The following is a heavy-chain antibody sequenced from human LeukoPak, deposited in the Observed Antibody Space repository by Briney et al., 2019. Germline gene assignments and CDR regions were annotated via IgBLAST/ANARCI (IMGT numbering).Heavy chain of an antibody. CDR2: INPSGGST. V-gene: IGHV1-46*01. CDR1: VYTLTSYY. CDR3: ASSPHFDY. Sequence: GASVKVSCKASVYTLTSYYMHWVRQAPGQGLEWMGIINPSGGSTSYAQKFQGRVTITRDTSTSTVYMELSSLRSEDTAVYYCASSPHFDYWGQGTLVTVSS. J-gene: IGHJ4*02.